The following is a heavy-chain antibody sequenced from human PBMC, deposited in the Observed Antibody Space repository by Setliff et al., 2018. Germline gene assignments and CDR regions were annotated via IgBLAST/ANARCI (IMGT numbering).Heavy chain of an antibody. V-gene: IGHV1-18*01. CDR3: ASSVDYYDRSGYPYAMDV. CDR2: ISVYNGNT. D-gene: IGHD3-22*01. CDR1: GYTFTRNG. J-gene: IGHJ6*02. Sequence: ASVKVSCKASGYTFTRNGINWVRQAPGQGLEWMGWISVYNGNTHYAQKFQGRVTMTTDTSTTTAYMDLRSLRSDDTAVYYRASSVDYYDRSGYPYAMDVWGQGTTVTVSS.